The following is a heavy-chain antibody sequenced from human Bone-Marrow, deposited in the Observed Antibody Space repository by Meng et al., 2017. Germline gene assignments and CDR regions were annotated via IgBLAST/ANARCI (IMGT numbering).Heavy chain of an antibody. CDR2: IIPIFGTA. CDR3: ARENSSPSSFFQLNWFDP. J-gene: IGHJ5*02. D-gene: IGHD6-13*01. CDR1: GDTFSSYA. V-gene: IGHV1-69*13. Sequence: SVKVSCKASGDTFSSYAISWVRQAPGQGLEWMGGIIPIFGTANYAQKFQGRVTITADESTSTAYMELSSLRSEDTAVYYCARENSSPSSFFQLNWFDPWGQGTLVTVSS.